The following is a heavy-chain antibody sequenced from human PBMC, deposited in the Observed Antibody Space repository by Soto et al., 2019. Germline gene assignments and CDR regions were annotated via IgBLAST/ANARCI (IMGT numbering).Heavy chain of an antibody. J-gene: IGHJ5*02. CDR2: IYYSGST. CDR3: ARAQDIVVVPALAWFDP. V-gene: IGHV4-61*01. D-gene: IGHD2-2*01. CDR1: GGSVSSGSYY. Sequence: SETLSLTCTVSGGSVSSGSYYWSWIRQPPGKGLEWIGYIYYSGSTNYNPSLKSRVTISVDTSKNQFSLKLSSVTAAETAVYYWARAQDIVVVPALAWFDPWGQGTLVTVSS.